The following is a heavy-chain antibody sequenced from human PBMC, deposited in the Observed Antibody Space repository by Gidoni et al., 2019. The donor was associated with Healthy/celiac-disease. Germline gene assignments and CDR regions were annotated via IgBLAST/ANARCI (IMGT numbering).Heavy chain of an antibody. CDR3: ARVVVPAAAFTYYYYYMDV. J-gene: IGHJ6*03. V-gene: IGHV4-38-2*01. CDR2: IYHSGST. D-gene: IGHD2-2*01. Sequence: QVQLQESGPGLVKPSETLSLTCAVSGYSISSGYYWGWIRQPPGKGLEWLGSIYHSGSTDYNPSLKSRVTISVDTSKNQFSLKLSSVTAADTAVYYCARVVVPAAAFTYYYYYMDVWGKGTTVTVSS. CDR1: GYSISSGYY.